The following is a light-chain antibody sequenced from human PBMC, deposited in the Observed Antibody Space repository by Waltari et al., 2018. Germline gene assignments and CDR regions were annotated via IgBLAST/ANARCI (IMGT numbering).Light chain of an antibody. V-gene: IGKV3-20*01. CDR3: QKYGTLPAT. CDR2: DAS. Sequence: LTARASQSVSRPVAWYQQKPGQAPRLLIYDASTRATGIPDRFSGSGSGTDVSLTISRLEPEDFAVYYCQKYGTLPATFGQGTKVEVK. J-gene: IGKJ1*01. CDR1: QSVSRPV.